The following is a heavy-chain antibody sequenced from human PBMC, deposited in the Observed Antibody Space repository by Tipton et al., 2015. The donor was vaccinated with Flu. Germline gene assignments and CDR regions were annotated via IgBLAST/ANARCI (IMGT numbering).Heavy chain of an antibody. V-gene: IGHV3-53*01. J-gene: IGHJ4*02. CDR1: GFTVSSNY. Sequence: VQLVQSGGGLIQPGGSLRLSCAASGFTVSSNYMGWVRQAPGKGLEWVSVIYSGGSTYYADSVKGRFTISRDNSKNTLYLQMNSLRAEDTAVYYCAARVGDYYDEADYWGQGTLVTVSS. CDR2: IYSGGST. CDR3: AARVGDYYDEADY. D-gene: IGHD3-22*01.